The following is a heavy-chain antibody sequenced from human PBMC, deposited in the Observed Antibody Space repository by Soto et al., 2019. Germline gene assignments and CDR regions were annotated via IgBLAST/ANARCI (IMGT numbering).Heavy chain of an antibody. CDR2: ISSSSSYI. V-gene: IGHV3-21*01. Sequence: PWGSLRLSCAASGFTFSSYSMNWVRQAPGKGLEWVSSISSSSSYIYYADSVKGRFTISRDNAKNSLYLQMNSLRAEDTAVYYCARAKGYSGYDSDYWGQGTLVTVSS. CDR1: GFTFSSYS. CDR3: ARAKGYSGYDSDY. D-gene: IGHD5-12*01. J-gene: IGHJ4*02.